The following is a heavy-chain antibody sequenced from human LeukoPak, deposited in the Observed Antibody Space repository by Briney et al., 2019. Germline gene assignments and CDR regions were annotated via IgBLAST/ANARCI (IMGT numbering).Heavy chain of an antibody. V-gene: IGHV3-23*01. CDR1: GFTFSSYA. CDR3: AKVQELYDLIRIAAAGNYYYYMDV. CDR2: ISGSGGST. D-gene: IGHD6-13*01. Sequence: PGGSLRHSCAASGFTFSSYAMSWVRQAPGKGLEWVSAISGSGGSTYYADSVKGRFTISRDNSKNTLYLQMNSLRAEDTAVYYCAKVQELYDLIRIAAAGNYYYYMDVWSKGTTVTVSS. J-gene: IGHJ6*03.